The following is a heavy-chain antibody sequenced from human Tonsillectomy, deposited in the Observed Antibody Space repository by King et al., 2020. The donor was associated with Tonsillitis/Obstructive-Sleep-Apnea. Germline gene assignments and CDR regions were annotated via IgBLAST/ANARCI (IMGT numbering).Heavy chain of an antibody. CDR2: IKHDGSEK. CDR3: ARDMDEFWSDSQSYYYQQYMDV. J-gene: IGHJ6*03. Sequence: VQLVESGGGLVQPGGSLRLSCAASGFTFNTYWMSWVRQAPGKGLEWVANIKHDGSEKYYVDSVKGRFTISRDNAKNSLYLQMNSLRAEDTAVYYCARDMDEFWSDSQSYYYQQYMDVWGKGTTVTVSS. V-gene: IGHV3-7*01. D-gene: IGHD3-3*01. CDR1: GFTFNTYW.